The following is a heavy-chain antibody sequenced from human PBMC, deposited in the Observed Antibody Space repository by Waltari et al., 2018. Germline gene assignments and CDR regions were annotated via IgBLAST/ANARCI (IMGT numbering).Heavy chain of an antibody. Sequence: QVQLVQSGAEVKKPGSSVKVSCKASGGTFSSYAIRWVRQAPGQGLEWMGGIIPIFGTANYAQKFQGRVTITTDESTSTAYIVLCSLRSEDTAVYYCARLGAAQTYYFDYWGQGTLVTVSS. J-gene: IGHJ4*02. CDR3: ARLGAAQTYYFDY. CDR2: IIPIFGTA. D-gene: IGHD1-26*01. CDR1: GGTFSSYA. V-gene: IGHV1-69*05.